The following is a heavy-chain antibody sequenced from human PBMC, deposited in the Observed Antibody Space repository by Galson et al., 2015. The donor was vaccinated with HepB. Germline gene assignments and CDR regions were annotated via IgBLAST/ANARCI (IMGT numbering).Heavy chain of an antibody. CDR3: AGDRDSDFGSGVGF. Sequence: SLRLSCAASGFTFSGYSVNWVRQAPGKGLEWVSYSSGSDPTIYYADSVKGRFIISRDNARNLLYLQMNSLRDEDTAVYYCAGDRDSDFGSGVGFWGQGTLVTVSS. CDR2: SSGSDPTI. CDR1: GFTFSGYS. V-gene: IGHV3-48*02. J-gene: IGHJ4*02. D-gene: IGHD3-3*01.